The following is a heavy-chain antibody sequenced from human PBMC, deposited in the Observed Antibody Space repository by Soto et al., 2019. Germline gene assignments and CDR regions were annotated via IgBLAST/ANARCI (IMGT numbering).Heavy chain of an antibody. CDR2: IYYSGST. CDR3: RAGDSSGYYYYYYYMDV. Sequence: SETLSLTCTVSGGSISSSSYYWGWIRQPPGKGLEWIGSIYYSGSTYYNPSLKSRVTISVDTSKNQFSLKLSSVTAAGTAVYYCRAGDSSGYYYYYYYMDVWGKGTTVTVSS. V-gene: IGHV4-39*01. CDR1: GGSISSSSYY. J-gene: IGHJ6*03. D-gene: IGHD3-22*01.